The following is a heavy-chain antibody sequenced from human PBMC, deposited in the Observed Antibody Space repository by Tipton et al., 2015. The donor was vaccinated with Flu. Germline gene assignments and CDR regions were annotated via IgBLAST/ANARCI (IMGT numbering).Heavy chain of an antibody. J-gene: IGHJ6*01. CDR3: ARDEGVVNYYFGMDV. CDR1: GFDFSVYG. Sequence: SLRLSCQVSGFDFSVYGMHWVRQAPGKGLEWVAVIWYDGSNIHYADSVKGRFTISRDNSKNTLYLQMNGLRAEDTAVYYCARDEGVVNYYFGMDVWGQGTTVTVSS. CDR2: IWYDGSNI. V-gene: IGHV3-33*01.